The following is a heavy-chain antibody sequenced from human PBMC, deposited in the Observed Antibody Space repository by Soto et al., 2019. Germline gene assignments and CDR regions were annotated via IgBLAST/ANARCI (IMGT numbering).Heavy chain of an antibody. CDR2: IIPILGIA. CDR3: ARVGYYDSSGYSWFDP. V-gene: IGHV1-69*02. J-gene: IGHJ5*02. D-gene: IGHD3-22*01. CDR1: GGTFSSYT. Sequence: QVQLVQSGAEVKKPGSSVKVSCKASGGTFSSYTISWVRQAPGQGLEWMGRIIPILGIANYAQKFQGRVTINADKSTSTAYMELSSLRSEDTAVYYCARVGYYDSSGYSWFDPWGQGTLVTVSS.